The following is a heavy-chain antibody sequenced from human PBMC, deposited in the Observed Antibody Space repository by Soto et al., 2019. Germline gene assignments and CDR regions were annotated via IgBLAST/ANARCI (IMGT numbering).Heavy chain of an antibody. Sequence: EVQLVESGGGLVQPGRSLRLSCAASGFTFDDYAMHWVRQAPGKGLEWVSGISWNSGSIGYADSVKGRFTISRDNAKNSLYLQMNSLRAEDTALYYCAKGRLKDGYAYFDYWGQGTLVTVSS. V-gene: IGHV3-9*01. J-gene: IGHJ4*02. D-gene: IGHD5-12*01. CDR3: AKGRLKDGYAYFDY. CDR1: GFTFDDYA. CDR2: ISWNSGSI.